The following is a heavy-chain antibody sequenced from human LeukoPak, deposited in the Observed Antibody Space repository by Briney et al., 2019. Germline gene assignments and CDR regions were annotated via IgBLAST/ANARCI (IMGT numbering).Heavy chain of an antibody. J-gene: IGHJ4*02. CDR1: GGSFSGYY. Sequence: SETLSLTCAVYGGSFSGYYWNWIRQPPGKGLEWIGYIYYSGSTNYNPSLKSRVTISVDTSKNQFSLKLSSVTAADTAVYYCARGGRRGGSLNYWGQGTLVTVSS. CDR2: IYYSGST. D-gene: IGHD2-15*01. CDR3: ARGGRRGGSLNY. V-gene: IGHV4-59*12.